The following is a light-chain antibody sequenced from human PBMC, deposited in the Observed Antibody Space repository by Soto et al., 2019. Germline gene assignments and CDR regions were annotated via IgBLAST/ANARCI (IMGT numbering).Light chain of an antibody. CDR3: QQSYSVPRT. CDR1: HNIVNY. J-gene: IGKJ4*01. Sequence: DIQMTQSPSSLSASVGDRVTITCRASHNIVNYLNWYQRKPGKAPKLLIYGASSLQRGVPSRFSGSGSGTDFTLTISTLQHEAFATFYCQQSYSVPRTFGGGTKVEI. V-gene: IGKV1-39*01. CDR2: GAS.